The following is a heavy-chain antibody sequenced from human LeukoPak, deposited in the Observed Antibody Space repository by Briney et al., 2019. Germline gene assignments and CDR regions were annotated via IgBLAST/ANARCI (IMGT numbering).Heavy chain of an antibody. D-gene: IGHD1-26*01. CDR1: GGSISSSSYY. Sequence: SETLSLTCTVSGGSISSSSYYWGWIRQPPGKGLEWIGSIYYSGSTYYNPSLKSRVTISVDTSKNQFSLKLSSVTAADTAVYYCARGGVYSGSFDYWGQGTLVTVSS. CDR2: IYYSGST. J-gene: IGHJ4*02. V-gene: IGHV4-39*07. CDR3: ARGGVYSGSFDY.